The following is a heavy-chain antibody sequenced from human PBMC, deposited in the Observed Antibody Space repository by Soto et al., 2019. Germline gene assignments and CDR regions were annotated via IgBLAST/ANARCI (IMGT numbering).Heavy chain of an antibody. Sequence: ASVKVSCKASGYTFSSYAMHWVRQAPGQRLEWMGWINAGNGNTKYSQRFQGRVTITRDTSANTAYMELSSLRSEDTAVYYCARVGSSWDDYYYYYGMDVWGQGTTVTVSS. V-gene: IGHV1-3*01. CDR1: GYTFSSYA. CDR2: INAGNGNT. D-gene: IGHD6-13*01. CDR3: ARVGSSWDDYYYYYGMDV. J-gene: IGHJ6*02.